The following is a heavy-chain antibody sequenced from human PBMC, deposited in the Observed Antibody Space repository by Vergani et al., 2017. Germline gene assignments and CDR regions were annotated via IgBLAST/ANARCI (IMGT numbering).Heavy chain of an antibody. CDR3: ARTESFVLGDFHWAL. V-gene: IGHV4-39*01. J-gene: IGHJ4*02. CDR2: IYHSGGA. Sequence: QLHLQESGPGLVKPSETLSLTCTVSGGSITSSSYYWGWIRQPPGKGLEWIGNIYHSGGAYYNPSLKGRVTISVDTSKNQFSLEVTSVTAADTAIYFCARTESFVLGDFHWALWGQGTLVTVSS. CDR1: GGSITSSSYY. D-gene: IGHD3-9*01.